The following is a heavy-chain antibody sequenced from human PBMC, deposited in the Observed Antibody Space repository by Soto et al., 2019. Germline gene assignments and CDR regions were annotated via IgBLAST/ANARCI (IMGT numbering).Heavy chain of an antibody. J-gene: IGHJ4*02. D-gene: IGHD3-3*01. CDR3: AKIYTWNEWQGGSDY. CDR1: GYSFAAYY. CDR2: INPNTGVT. V-gene: IGHV1-2*02. Sequence: QVHLEQSGAEVKKAGASVKISCKASGYSFAAYYINWVRQVSGQGLEWMGWINPNTGVTDYAQKFQGGVTLTRDTSIKTAYLELTSLRSDDTAVYYCAKIYTWNEWQGGSDYWGQGTLLTVSS.